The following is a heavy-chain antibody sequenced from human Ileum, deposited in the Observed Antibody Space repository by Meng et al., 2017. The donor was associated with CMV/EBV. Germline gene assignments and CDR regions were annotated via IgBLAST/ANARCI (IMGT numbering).Heavy chain of an antibody. V-gene: IGHV4-39*07. D-gene: IGHD3-3*02. CDR3: ARDMSIRWFYY. Sequence: QGPGPGLVKPSNARALTGRVTGGSTTAYWGWIRQPPGKSLEWIGSISYSGTTYYNPSLKSRLTVSLDTSKTQFSLMLTSVTAADTAVYYCARDMSIRWFYYWGQGTLVTVSS. J-gene: IGHJ4*02. CDR1: GGSTTAY. CDR2: ISYSGTT.